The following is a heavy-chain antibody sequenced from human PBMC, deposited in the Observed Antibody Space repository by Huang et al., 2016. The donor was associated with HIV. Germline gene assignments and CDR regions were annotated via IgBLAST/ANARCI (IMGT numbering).Heavy chain of an antibody. V-gene: IGHV2-70*17. CDR3: ARMTDCGRYADRLFDI. D-gene: IGHD2-21*01. J-gene: IGHJ3*02. CDR2: IAWEDEK. Sequence: QVTLRESGPALVKPTQTLTLTCTFSGFSLDTTGVCVNWLRQPPGKALEWLARIAWEDEKFYNKYLKTRLTISKGNDGNKVVLTMTNRDPEYTAAYCCARMTDCGRYADRLFDIWGQGTLVTVSS. CDR1: GFSLDTTGVC.